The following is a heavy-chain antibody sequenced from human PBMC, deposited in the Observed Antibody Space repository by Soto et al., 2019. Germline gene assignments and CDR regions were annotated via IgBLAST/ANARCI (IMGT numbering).Heavy chain of an antibody. Sequence: QVQLVESGGGVVQPGRSLRLSCAASGFRYSSYGMHWVRQAPGKGLEWVAVIWYDGSNKHYADSVKGRFTISRDNSKNTLSLQMNSLRAEDTSVYYCARASGSFDYGGQGNLVTVSS. CDR2: IWYDGSNK. J-gene: IGHJ4*02. CDR3: ARASGSFDY. CDR1: GFRYSSYG. V-gene: IGHV3-33*01. D-gene: IGHD5-12*01.